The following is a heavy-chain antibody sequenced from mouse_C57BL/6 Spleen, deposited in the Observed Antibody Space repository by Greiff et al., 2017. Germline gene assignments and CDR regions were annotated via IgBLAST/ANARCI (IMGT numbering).Heavy chain of an antibody. CDR1: GYTFTDYE. CDR2: IDPETGGT. CDR3: TRSYGNPDD. D-gene: IGHD2-1*01. Sequence: QVQLQQSGAELVRPGASVTLSCTASGYTFTDYEMHWVQQTPVHGLEWIGAIDPETGGTAYNQKFKGTAILTADKSSSTAYMELRSLTSEDSAVYYCTRSYGNPDDWGQGTTLTVAS. J-gene: IGHJ2*01. V-gene: IGHV1-15*01.